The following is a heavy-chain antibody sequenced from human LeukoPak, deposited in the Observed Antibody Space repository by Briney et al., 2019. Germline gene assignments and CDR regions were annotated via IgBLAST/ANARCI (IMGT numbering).Heavy chain of an antibody. V-gene: IGHV3-11*03. CDR1: GFTFSDYY. J-gene: IGHJ4*02. CDR3: ARLPAPTRYYFDF. CDR2: ISSSSTYT. Sequence: KSGGSLRLSCAASGFTFSDYYMSWIRQAPGKGLEWVSYISSSSTYTNYADSVKGRFTISRDNAKNSLYLQMNSLRAEDTAVYYCARLPAPTRYYFDFWGQGTLVTVSS.